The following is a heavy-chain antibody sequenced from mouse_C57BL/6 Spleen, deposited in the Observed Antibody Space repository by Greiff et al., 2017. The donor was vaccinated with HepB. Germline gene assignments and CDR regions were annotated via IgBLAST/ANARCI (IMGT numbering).Heavy chain of an antibody. CDR3: ARSGGKVYFDY. Sequence: QVQLQQSGAELVRPGASVKLSCKASGYTFTDYYINWVKQRPGQGLEWIARIYPGSGNTYYNEKFKGKATLTAEKSSSTAYMQLSSLTSEDSAVYFCARSGGKVYFDYWGQGTTLTVSS. CDR2: IYPGSGNT. V-gene: IGHV1-76*01. J-gene: IGHJ2*01. D-gene: IGHD3-2*02. CDR1: GYTFTDYY.